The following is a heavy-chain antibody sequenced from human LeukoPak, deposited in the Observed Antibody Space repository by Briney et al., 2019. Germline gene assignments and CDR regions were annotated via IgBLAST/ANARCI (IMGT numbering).Heavy chain of an antibody. J-gene: IGHJ4*02. V-gene: IGHV4-34*01. Sequence: SETLSLTCAVYGGSFSGYYWSWIRQPPGKGLEWIGEINHSGSTNYNPSLKSRVTISVDTSKNQFSLKLNSVTAADTAVYYCGGIGGGPDYWGQGTLVTVSS. D-gene: IGHD3-16*01. CDR2: INHSGST. CDR3: GGIGGGPDY. CDR1: GGSFSGYY.